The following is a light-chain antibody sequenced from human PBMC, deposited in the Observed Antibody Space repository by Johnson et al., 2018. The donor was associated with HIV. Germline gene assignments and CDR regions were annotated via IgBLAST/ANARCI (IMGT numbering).Light chain of an antibody. Sequence: QAVLTQPPSVSAAPGQKVTISCSGSSSNIGNNYVSWYQQLPGTAPKLLIYDNNKRPSGIPDRFSGSKSGTSATLGITGLQTGDEADYYCGTWDSSLIAFYGFGTGTKVTVL. CDR1: SSNIGNNY. V-gene: IGLV1-51*01. CDR3: GTWDSSLIAFYG. J-gene: IGLJ1*01. CDR2: DNN.